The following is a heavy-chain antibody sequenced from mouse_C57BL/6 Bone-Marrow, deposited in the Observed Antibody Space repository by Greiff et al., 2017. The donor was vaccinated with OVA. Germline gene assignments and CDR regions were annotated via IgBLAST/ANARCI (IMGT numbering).Heavy chain of an antibody. CDR1: GYTFTSYW. V-gene: IGHV1-59*01. D-gene: IGHD1-1*01. J-gene: IGHJ2*01. Sequence: QVQLQQPGAELVRPGTSVKLSCKASGYTFTSYWMHWVKQRPGQGLEWIGVIDPSDSYTNYNQKFKGKATLTVDTSSSTAYMQLSSLTSEDSAVYCCARNFLIYTRHYWGQGTTLTVSS. CDR2: IDPSDSYT. CDR3: ARNFLIYTRHY.